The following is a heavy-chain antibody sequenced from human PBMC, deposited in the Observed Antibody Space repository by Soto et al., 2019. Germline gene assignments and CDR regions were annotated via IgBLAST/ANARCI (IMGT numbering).Heavy chain of an antibody. D-gene: IGHD3-22*01. CDR3: AKDLYYYDSSGYYWSFDY. Sequence: GGSLRLSCAASGFTFSSYAMSWVRQAPGKGLEWVSAISGSGGSTYYADSVKGRFTISRDNSKNTLYLQMNSLRAEDTAVYYCAKDLYYYDSSGYYWSFDYWGQGTLVTVSS. J-gene: IGHJ4*02. V-gene: IGHV3-23*01. CDR2: ISGSGGST. CDR1: GFTFSSYA.